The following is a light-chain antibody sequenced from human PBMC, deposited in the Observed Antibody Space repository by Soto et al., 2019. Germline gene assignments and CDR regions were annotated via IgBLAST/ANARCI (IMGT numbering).Light chain of an antibody. V-gene: IGLV1-44*01. CDR3: AAWDDSLNGWV. CDR1: SSNIGSNT. Sequence: QSVLTQPPSASGTPGQRVIISCSGSSSNIGSNTVNWYQQLPGTAPKLLIYSNNQRPSGVPDRFPGSKSGTSASLAISGLQSEDEADYSCAAWDDSLNGWVFGGGTKLTVL. CDR2: SNN. J-gene: IGLJ3*02.